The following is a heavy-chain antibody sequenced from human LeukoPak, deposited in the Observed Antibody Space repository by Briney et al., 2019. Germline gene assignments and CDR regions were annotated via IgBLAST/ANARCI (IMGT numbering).Heavy chain of an antibody. D-gene: IGHD6-6*01. J-gene: IGHJ4*01. CDR3: ARGYWSIAARPSDY. CDR1: GGSISSYY. CDR2: IYYSGSI. Sequence: PSETLSLTCNVSGGSISSYYWNWIRQPAGKGLEWIGYIYYSGSINYNPSLKSRVTISVDTSKNQFSLKLSSVTAADTAVSYCARGYWSIAARPSDYRGPGPLVTASS. V-gene: IGHV4-59*01.